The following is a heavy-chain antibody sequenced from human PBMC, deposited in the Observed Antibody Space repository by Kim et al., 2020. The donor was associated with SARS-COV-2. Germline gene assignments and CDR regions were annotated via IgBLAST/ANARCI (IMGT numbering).Heavy chain of an antibody. V-gene: IGHV3-33*01. CDR2: IWYDGSNK. Sequence: GGSLRLSCAASGFTFSSYGMHWVRQAPGKGLEWVAVIWYDGSNKYYADSVKGRFTISRDNSKNTLYLQMNSLRAEDTAVYYCARDLNWGTKIAAAGYWGQGTLVTVSS. CDR3: ARDLNWGTKIAAAGY. J-gene: IGHJ4*02. CDR1: GFTFSSYG. D-gene: IGHD6-13*01.